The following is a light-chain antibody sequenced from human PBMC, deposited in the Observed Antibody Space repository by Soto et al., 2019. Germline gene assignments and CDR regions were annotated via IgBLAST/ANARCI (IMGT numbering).Light chain of an antibody. Sequence: ETVSTQSPGTVSLSPGERATLSCRASHIVSSSYLAWYRQKPGQAPRLLIYGASSRATGIPDRFSGSGSGTDFTLTISRLEPEDFAVSYCKQYGSSPLTFGGGTKVEIK. V-gene: IGKV3-20*01. CDR3: KQYGSSPLT. CDR2: GAS. J-gene: IGKJ4*01. CDR1: HIVSSSY.